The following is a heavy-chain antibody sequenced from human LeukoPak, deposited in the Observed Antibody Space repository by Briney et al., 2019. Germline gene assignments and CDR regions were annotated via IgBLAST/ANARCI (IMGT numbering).Heavy chain of an antibody. Sequence: SQTLSLTCAISGDSVSVNSDVWNWIRQSPSRGLEWLGRTYYKSKWYNDYAVSVKSRITISPDTSKNQFSLQLNSVTPKDTAVYYCARDADWGYDAFDIWGQGTMVTVSS. D-gene: IGHD7-27*01. CDR1: GDSVSVNSDV. J-gene: IGHJ3*02. CDR2: TYYKSKWYN. V-gene: IGHV6-1*01. CDR3: ARDADWGYDAFDI.